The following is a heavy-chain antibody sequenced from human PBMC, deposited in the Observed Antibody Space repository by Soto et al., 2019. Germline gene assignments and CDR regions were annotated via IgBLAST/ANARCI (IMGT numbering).Heavy chain of an antibody. CDR1: GGSISSYY. V-gene: IGHV4-59*01. Sequence: SETLSLTCTVSGGSISSYYWSWIRQPPGKGLEWTGYIYYSGSTNYNPSLKSRVTISVDTSKNQFSLKLSSVTAADTAVYYCARVVGGVYGSGPNLGNDYWGQGTLVTVSS. CDR3: ARVVGGVYGSGPNLGNDY. CDR2: IYYSGST. J-gene: IGHJ4*02. D-gene: IGHD6-6*01.